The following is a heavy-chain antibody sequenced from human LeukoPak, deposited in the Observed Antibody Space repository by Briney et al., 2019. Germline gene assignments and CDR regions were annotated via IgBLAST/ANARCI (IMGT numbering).Heavy chain of an antibody. CDR3: ATGEGGSYYDSRGYYPDI. Sequence: GVSLGLSFAASGFTSNIYEMKGARQSPGKGREWVSYIIRRGTSIYYADSVKGRFTISRDTAKNSLYLQMNSLRAEDTAVYYCATGEGGSYYDSRGYYPDIWGQGTMVTVSS. J-gene: IGHJ3*02. V-gene: IGHV3-48*03. CDR2: IIRRGTSI. CDR1: GFTSNIYE. D-gene: IGHD3-22*01.